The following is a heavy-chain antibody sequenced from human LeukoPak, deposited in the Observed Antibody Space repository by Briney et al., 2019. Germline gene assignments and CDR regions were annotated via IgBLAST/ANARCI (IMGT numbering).Heavy chain of an antibody. D-gene: IGHD6-6*01. Sequence: GGSLRPSCAASGFTFSSYAMIWVRQAPGKGLEWVSAIGGSGTSTFYADSVKGRFTISRDNSKNTLYLQMNSLRAEDTAVYYCAKTSQGRPPYYCSMDVWGQGTTVTVSS. V-gene: IGHV3-23*01. CDR1: GFTFSSYA. J-gene: IGHJ6*02. CDR3: AKTSQGRPPYYCSMDV. CDR2: IGGSGTST.